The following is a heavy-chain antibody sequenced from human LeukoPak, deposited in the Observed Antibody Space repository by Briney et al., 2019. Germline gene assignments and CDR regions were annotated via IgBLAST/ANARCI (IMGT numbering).Heavy chain of an antibody. CDR3: ARGSNYYDSSGLDY. CDR1: GLTFRNYG. D-gene: IGHD3-22*01. V-gene: IGHV3-30*19. CDR2: IWYDGSNK. Sequence: GKSLRLSCAASGLTFRNYGMHWVRQAPGKGLEWVAVIWYDGSNKYYADSVKGRFTISRDNSKNTLYLQMNSLRAEDTAVYYCARGSNYYDSSGLDYWGQGTLVTVSS. J-gene: IGHJ4*02.